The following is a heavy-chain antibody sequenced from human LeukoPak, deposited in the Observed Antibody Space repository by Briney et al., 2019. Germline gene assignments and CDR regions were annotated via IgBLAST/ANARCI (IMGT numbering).Heavy chain of an antibody. V-gene: IGHV3-7*01. D-gene: IGHD5-18*01. CDR3: ARVSYSYGYFDY. J-gene: IGHJ4*02. CDR2: IKQDGSEK. CDR1: GFTFSNYW. Sequence: GGSLRLSCAASGFTFSNYWMSWVRQAPRKGLEWVANIKQDGSEKYYVDSVKGRFTISRHNAKNSLYLQMNSLRAEDTAVYYCARVSYSYGYFDYWGQGTLVTVSS.